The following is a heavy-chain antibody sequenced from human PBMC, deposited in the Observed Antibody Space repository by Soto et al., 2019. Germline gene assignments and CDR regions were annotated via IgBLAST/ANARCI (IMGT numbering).Heavy chain of an antibody. V-gene: IGHV1-2*02. CDR2: INVSSGDT. D-gene: IGHD3-10*01. CDR1: GYTFIAYC. CDR3: ARDMDDYCGSGTGNGYGV. J-gene: IGHJ6*02. Sequence: QVQLVQSGAEVKKPGASVRVSCKASGYTFIAYCVQWVRQAPGQGLQWMGWINVSSGDTQYAQEFQGRVTLTRDTTNTTVYIELTRLTRDETAVYYIARDMDDYCGSGTGNGYGVWGQGTTVTV.